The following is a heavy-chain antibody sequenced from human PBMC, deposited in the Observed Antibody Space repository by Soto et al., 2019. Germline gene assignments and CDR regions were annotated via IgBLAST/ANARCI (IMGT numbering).Heavy chain of an antibody. D-gene: IGHD2-2*02. CDR2: IKSKTDGGTT. Sequence: EVQLVESGGGLVKPGGSLRLSCAASGFTFSNAWMSWVRQAPGKGLEWVGRIKSKTDGGTTDYAAPVKGRFTISRDDSKTTLYLQMNSLKTEDTAVYYCTTAGGDIVVVPAAILWYYMDVWGKGTTVTVSS. CDR1: GFTFSNAW. V-gene: IGHV3-15*01. J-gene: IGHJ6*03. CDR3: TTAGGDIVVVPAAILWYYMDV.